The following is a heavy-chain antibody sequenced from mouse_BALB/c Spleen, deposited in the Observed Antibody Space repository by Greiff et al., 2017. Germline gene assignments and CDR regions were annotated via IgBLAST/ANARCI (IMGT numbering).Heavy chain of an antibody. CDR1: GYSFTSYW. V-gene: IGHV1-61*01. D-gene: IGHD1-1*01. CDR2: IHPSDSEN. CDR3: ARIYYYGSSYGGVDY. J-gene: IGHJ2*01. Sequence: QVQLQQPGAELVRPGASVKLSCKASGYSFTSYWMNWVKQRPGQGLEWIGMIHPSDSENRLNQKFKDKATLTVDKSSSTAYMQLSSPTSEDSAVYYWARIYYYGSSYGGVDYWGQGTTLTVSS.